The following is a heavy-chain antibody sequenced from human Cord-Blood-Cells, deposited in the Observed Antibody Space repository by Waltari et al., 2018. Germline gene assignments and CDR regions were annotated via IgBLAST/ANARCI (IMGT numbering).Heavy chain of an antibody. CDR1: VGSISSGGYY. Sequence: QVQLQESGPGLVKPSQTLSLTCTVSVGSISSGGYYWSWTRQHPGRGLEWIGYIYYSGSTYYNPSLKSRVTISVDTSKNQFSLKLSSGTAADTAVYYCARDLTGGYYFDYWGQGTLVTVSS. J-gene: IGHJ4*02. CDR2: IYYSGST. V-gene: IGHV4-31*03. D-gene: IGHD7-27*01. CDR3: ARDLTGGYYFDY.